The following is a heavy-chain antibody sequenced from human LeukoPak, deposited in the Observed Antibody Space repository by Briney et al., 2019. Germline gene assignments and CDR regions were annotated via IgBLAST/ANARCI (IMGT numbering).Heavy chain of an antibody. V-gene: IGHV1-69*04. CDR2: IIPILGIA. CDR1: GGTFSSYA. CDR3: ARGADIVATTPFDY. D-gene: IGHD5-12*01. Sequence: ASVKVSCKASGGTFSSYAISWVRQAPGQGLEWMGRIIPILGIANYAQKFQGRVTITADKSTSTAYMELSSLRSEDTAVYYCARGADIVATTPFDYWGQGTLVTVSS. J-gene: IGHJ4*02.